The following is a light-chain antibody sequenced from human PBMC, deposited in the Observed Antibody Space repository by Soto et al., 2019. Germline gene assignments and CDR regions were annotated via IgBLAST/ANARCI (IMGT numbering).Light chain of an antibody. J-gene: IGKJ5*01. CDR2: DAS. Sequence: EIVMTQSPATLSVSPGERATLSCRASQSVSSYLAWYQQEPGQAPRLLIYDASTRATGVPARFSGSGSGTDFTLTISSLQSEDFAVYYCQQYNNWPPITFGQGTRLEIK. CDR3: QQYNNWPPIT. CDR1: QSVSSY. V-gene: IGKV3-15*01.